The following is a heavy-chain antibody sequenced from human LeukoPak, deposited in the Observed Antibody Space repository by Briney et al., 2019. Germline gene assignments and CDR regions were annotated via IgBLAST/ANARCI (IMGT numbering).Heavy chain of an antibody. CDR3: ARQEYCSGGSCYTWFDP. CDR1: AHTFANYW. CDR2: IYPADSDI. Sequence: GESLKISCKTSAHTFANYWIGWVRQMPGKGLEWMGIIYPADSDIRYSPSFQGQVTISADKSISTAYLRWSSLKASDTAMYYCARQEYCSGGSCYTWFDPWGQGTLVIVSS. D-gene: IGHD2-15*01. J-gene: IGHJ5*02. V-gene: IGHV5-51*01.